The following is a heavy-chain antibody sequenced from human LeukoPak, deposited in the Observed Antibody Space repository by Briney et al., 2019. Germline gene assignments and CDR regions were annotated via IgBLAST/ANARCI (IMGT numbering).Heavy chain of an antibody. CDR2: ISSSSSYI. Sequence: GGSLRLSCAASGFTFSSYSMNWVRQAPGKGLEWVSSISSSSSYIYYADSVKGRFTISRGNANNSLYLQMNSLRAEDTAVYYCARDRGSYRAFEIWGQGTKVTVSS. V-gene: IGHV3-21*01. CDR3: ARDRGSYRAFEI. J-gene: IGHJ3*02. D-gene: IGHD1-26*01. CDR1: GFTFSSYS.